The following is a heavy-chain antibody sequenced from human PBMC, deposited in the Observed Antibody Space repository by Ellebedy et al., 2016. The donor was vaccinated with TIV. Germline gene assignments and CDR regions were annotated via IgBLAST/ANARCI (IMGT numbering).Heavy chain of an antibody. V-gene: IGHV3-23*01. J-gene: IGHJ4*02. D-gene: IGHD3-22*01. CDR2: ISAGGDST. Sequence: GESLKISCAGSGFTFYSHAMCWVRQTPGKGLEWVSVISAGGDSTEYGDSVKGRFTISRDNSKNTLYLQMNSLRVEDTAVYYCVKLDSSGYYYERLDYWGQGTLVTVSS. CDR3: VKLDSSGYYYERLDY. CDR1: GFTFYSHA.